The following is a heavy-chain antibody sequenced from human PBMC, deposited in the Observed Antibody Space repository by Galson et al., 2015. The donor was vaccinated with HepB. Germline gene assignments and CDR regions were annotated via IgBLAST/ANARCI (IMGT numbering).Heavy chain of an antibody. CDR2: ISGSGGST. CDR3: AKDHLGSFIAVAGTFDY. J-gene: IGHJ4*02. CDR1: GFTFSSYA. Sequence: SLRLSCAASGFTFSSYAMSWVRQAPGKGLEWVSAISGSGGSTYYADSVKGRFTISRDNSKNTLCLQMNSLRAEDTAVYYCAKDHLGSFIAVAGTFDYWGQGTLVTVSS. V-gene: IGHV3-23*01. D-gene: IGHD6-19*01.